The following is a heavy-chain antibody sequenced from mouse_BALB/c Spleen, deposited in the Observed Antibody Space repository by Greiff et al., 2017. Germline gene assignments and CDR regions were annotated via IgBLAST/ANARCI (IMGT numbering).Heavy chain of an antibody. D-gene: IGHD1-1*01. CDR1: GFNIKDYY. V-gene: IGHV14-4*02. J-gene: IGHJ2*01. CDR3: NEGTTGGY. Sequence: VQLQQSGAELVRSGASVKLSCTASGFNIKDYYMHWVKQRPEQGLEWIGWIDPENGDTEYAPKFQGKATMTADTSSNTAYLQLSSLTSEDTAVYYCNEGTTGGYWGQGTTLTVSS. CDR2: IDPENGDT.